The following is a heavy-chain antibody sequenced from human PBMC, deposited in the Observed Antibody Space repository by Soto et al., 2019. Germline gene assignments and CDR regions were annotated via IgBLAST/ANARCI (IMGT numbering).Heavy chain of an antibody. Sequence: SETLSLTCAVYGGSFSDYYWTWIRQPPGKGLEWIVEINHSGSTNYNPSLKSRVTISVDTSKNQFSLKLSSVTAADTAVYYCARRPYYDTSGFFDAFDIWGQGTMVTVSS. CDR3: ARRPYYDTSGFFDAFDI. V-gene: IGHV4-34*01. CDR1: GGSFSDYY. D-gene: IGHD3-22*01. J-gene: IGHJ3*02. CDR2: INHSGST.